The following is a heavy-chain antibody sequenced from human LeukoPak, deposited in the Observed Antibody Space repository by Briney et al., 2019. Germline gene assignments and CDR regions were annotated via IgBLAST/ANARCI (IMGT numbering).Heavy chain of an antibody. Sequence: ASVKVSCKASGYTFTSYGISWVRQAPGQGLEWMGWISAYNGNTNYAQKLQGRVTMTTDTSTSTAYMELRSLRSDDTAVYYCARDLFGRGSGSYYGYWGQETLVTVSS. CDR2: ISAYNGNT. CDR3: ARDLFGRGSGSYYGY. V-gene: IGHV1-18*01. D-gene: IGHD3-10*01. J-gene: IGHJ4*02. CDR1: GYTFTSYG.